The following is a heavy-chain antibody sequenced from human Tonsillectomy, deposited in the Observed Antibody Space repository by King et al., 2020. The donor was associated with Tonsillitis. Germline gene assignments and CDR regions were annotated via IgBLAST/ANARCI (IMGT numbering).Heavy chain of an antibody. CDR2: IRDDGSNK. CDR3: AKVLGVVVAATKATYYYGMDV. Sequence: VQLVESGGGVVQPGGSLRLSCAASGFTFSSYGMHWVRQAPGKGLEWVAFIRDDGSNKYYGDSVKGRFTISRDKSKNTLYLQMNSLRAEDTAVYYCAKVLGVVVAATKATYYYGMDVWGQGTTVTVSS. V-gene: IGHV3-30*02. J-gene: IGHJ6*02. CDR1: GFTFSSYG. D-gene: IGHD2-15*01.